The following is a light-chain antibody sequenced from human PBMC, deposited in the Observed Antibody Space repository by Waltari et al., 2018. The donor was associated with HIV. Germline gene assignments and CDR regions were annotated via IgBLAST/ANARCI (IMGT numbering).Light chain of an antibody. Sequence: QSALTQPASVSGSPGQSITISCTGTSSDVGGYNYVSWYQQHPGKAPKLMIYDVSNRPSGVSNRFSGSKSGNTASLTISGLQAEDEADYYCSSYTSSSTRNWLFGGGTKLTVL. V-gene: IGLV2-14*03. J-gene: IGLJ3*02. CDR3: SSYTSSSTRNWL. CDR2: DVS. CDR1: SSDVGGYNY.